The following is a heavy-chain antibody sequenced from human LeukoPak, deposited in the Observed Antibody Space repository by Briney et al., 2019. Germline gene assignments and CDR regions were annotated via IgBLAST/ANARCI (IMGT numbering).Heavy chain of an antibody. CDR3: AIDPNWGIHY. CDR1: GFIFSSYW. CDR2: VNNDESSI. J-gene: IGHJ4*02. Sequence: GGSLRLSCKASGFIFSSYWMHWVRQAPGEGLVWVSRVNNDESSINYADSVKGRFTISRDNSKNTLYLQMNSLRVEDTAVYYCAIDPNWGIHYWGQGVLVTVSS. V-gene: IGHV3-74*01. D-gene: IGHD7-27*01.